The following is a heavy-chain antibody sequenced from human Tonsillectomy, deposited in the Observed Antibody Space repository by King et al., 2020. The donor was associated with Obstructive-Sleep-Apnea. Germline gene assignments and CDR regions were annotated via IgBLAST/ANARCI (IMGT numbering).Heavy chain of an antibody. Sequence: VQLVQSGGGLVQPGGSLRLSCAASGFTFDSYAMSWVRQAPGKGLEWVSAINSRGTTFYADSVKGRFTISRDNSKYTVDLQVNSLRADDTAFYYCEKEGGGSGVYWVDSWGQGTLVTVSS. J-gene: IGHJ5*01. D-gene: IGHD3-10*01. V-gene: IGHV3-23*04. CDR3: EKEGGGSGVYWVDS. CDR1: GFTFDSYA. CDR2: INSRGTT.